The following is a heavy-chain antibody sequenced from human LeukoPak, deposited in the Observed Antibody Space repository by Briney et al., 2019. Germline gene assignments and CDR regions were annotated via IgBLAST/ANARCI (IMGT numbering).Heavy chain of an antibody. J-gene: IGHJ6*03. CDR3: AKGVGGSANYYYMDV. V-gene: IGHV3-30*02. D-gene: IGHD3-10*01. CDR2: IRNDGSGQ. CDR1: GFTFSRHG. Sequence: GGSLRLSCAASGFTFSRHGMHWVRQAPGKGLDWVAFIRNDGSGQYYADSVTGRFTISRDNSKNALNLQMNSLRPEDTAVYYCAKGVGGSANYYYMDVWGKGTTVTVSS.